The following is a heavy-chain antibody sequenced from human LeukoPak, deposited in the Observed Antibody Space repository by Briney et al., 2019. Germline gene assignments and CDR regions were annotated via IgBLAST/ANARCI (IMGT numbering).Heavy chain of an antibody. CDR2: INPNSGGT. CDR1: GYTFTGYY. D-gene: IGHD3-22*01. V-gene: IGHV1-2*02. Sequence: ASVKVSCKASGYTFTGYYMHWVRQAPGQGLEWMGWINPNSGGTNYAQKFQGRVTMTRDTSISTAYMELSRLRSDDTAVYYCARYGGARYDSSGYYYIPHDYWGQGTLVTVSS. J-gene: IGHJ4*02. CDR3: ARYGGARYDSSGYYYIPHDY.